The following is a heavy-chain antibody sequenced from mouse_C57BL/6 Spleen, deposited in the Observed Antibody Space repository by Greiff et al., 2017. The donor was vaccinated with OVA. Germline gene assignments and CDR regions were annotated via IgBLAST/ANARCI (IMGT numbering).Heavy chain of an antibody. Sequence: QVQLQQSGAELAKPGASVKLSCKASGYTFTSYWMHWVKQRPGQGLEWIGYINPSSGYTKYNEKFKGKATLTVDTSSSTAYMQLSSLTSEDSAVYFCAREGYYYGSSYRYYFDYWGQGTTLTVSS. CDR1: GYTFTSYW. J-gene: IGHJ2*01. CDR3: AREGYYYGSSYRYYFDY. V-gene: IGHV1-7*01. D-gene: IGHD1-1*01. CDR2: INPSSGYT.